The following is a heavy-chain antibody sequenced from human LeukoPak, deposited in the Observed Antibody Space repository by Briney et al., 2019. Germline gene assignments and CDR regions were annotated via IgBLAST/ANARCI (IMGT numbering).Heavy chain of an antibody. D-gene: IGHD2-15*01. J-gene: IGHJ4*02. Sequence: PGGSLRLSCAAPGFSLKNVRINWVRQGPGKGLEWIGHISGEPDGDPEEYAAPVKGRFIISRDDGEDTFYLQLTNLKIEDTAVYYCTVDIVWGQGTLVTVSS. V-gene: IGHV3-15*01. CDR2: ISGEPDGDPE. CDR3: TVDIV. CDR1: GFSLKNVR.